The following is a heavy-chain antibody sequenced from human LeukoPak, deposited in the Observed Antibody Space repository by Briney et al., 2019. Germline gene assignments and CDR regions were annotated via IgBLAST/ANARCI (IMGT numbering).Heavy chain of an antibody. CDR1: GFSVSSNY. D-gene: IGHD3-10*01. Sequence: PGGSLRLSCAASGFSVSSNYMTWVRQAPGKGLEWVSVIYRGGSIYYADSVKGRFIISRDNSNNTLKLHLNSLRAEDTAVYYCAREPPMGSYYYGMDVWGQGTTVTVSS. V-gene: IGHV3-66*01. CDR2: IYRGGSI. CDR3: AREPPMGSYYYGMDV. J-gene: IGHJ6*02.